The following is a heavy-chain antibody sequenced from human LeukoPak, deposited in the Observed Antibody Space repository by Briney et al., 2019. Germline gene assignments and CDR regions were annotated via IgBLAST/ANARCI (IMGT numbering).Heavy chain of an antibody. CDR3: ARLPHPSGSSGN. D-gene: IGHD1-26*01. V-gene: IGHV1-2*02. J-gene: IGHJ4*02. Sequence: ASVKVSCKASGYTFTGYYMHWVRQAPGQGLEWMGWINPNSGGTNYAQKFQGRVTMTRDTSISTAYMELSRLRSDDTAVYYCARLPHPSGSSGNWGQGTLVTVSS. CDR1: GYTFTGYY. CDR2: INPNSGGT.